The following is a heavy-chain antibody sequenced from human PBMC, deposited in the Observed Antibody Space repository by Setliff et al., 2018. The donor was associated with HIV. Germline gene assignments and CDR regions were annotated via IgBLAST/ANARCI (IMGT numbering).Heavy chain of an antibody. Sequence: ASVKVSCKASGYTFTIYSINWVRQAPGQGLEWMGSISGYNGNTNYAQKFQGRVTMTTDTSTSTAYMELRSLRSDDTAVYCCARGSSSIAAAYPDALDIWGQGTMVTVSS. J-gene: IGHJ3*02. V-gene: IGHV1-18*01. D-gene: IGHD6-13*01. CDR2: ISGYNGNT. CDR1: GYTFTIYS. CDR3: ARGSSSIAAAYPDALDI.